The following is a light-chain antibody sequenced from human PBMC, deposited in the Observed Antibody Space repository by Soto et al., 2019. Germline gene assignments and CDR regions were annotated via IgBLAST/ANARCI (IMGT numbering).Light chain of an antibody. CDR3: QQYDDWLRLT. Sequence: EIVMTQSPATLSVSPGERATLSCRASQSVNIYLAWYQQKPGQAPRLLIFGASSRATGIPARFSGSGSGPEFNLTISSLQSEDFAVYFCQQYDDWLRLTFGGGTKVDNK. CDR2: GAS. J-gene: IGKJ4*01. V-gene: IGKV3D-15*01. CDR1: QSVNIY.